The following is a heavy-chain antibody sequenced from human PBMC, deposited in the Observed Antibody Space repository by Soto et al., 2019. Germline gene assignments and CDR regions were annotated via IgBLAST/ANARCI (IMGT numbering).Heavy chain of an antibody. CDR2: IIPIFGTA. Sequence: QVQLVQSGAEVKKPGSSVKVSCKASGGTFSSYAISWVRQAPGQGLEWMGGIIPIFGTANYAQKFQGRVTITADESTCTAYMELSSVRSEDTAVYYCAGSTYYYDSGGYSPFDYWGQGTLVTVSS. CDR3: AGSTYYYDSGGYSPFDY. D-gene: IGHD3-22*01. CDR1: GGTFSSYA. V-gene: IGHV1-69*01. J-gene: IGHJ4*02.